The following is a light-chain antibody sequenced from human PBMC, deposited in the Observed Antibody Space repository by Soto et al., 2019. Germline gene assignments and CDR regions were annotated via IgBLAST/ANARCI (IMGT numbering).Light chain of an antibody. Sequence: ETVLTQSPSPLSLSPGERATLSCRASQRVSRNLAWYQQKSGQAPKLLIYDASNRATGIPSRFSGSGSGTDFTLTISSLEPEDFAVYYCQQRCNLPRTFGQGTKLEIK. CDR2: DAS. CDR3: QQRCNLPRT. CDR1: QRVSRN. V-gene: IGKV3-11*01. J-gene: IGKJ2*01.